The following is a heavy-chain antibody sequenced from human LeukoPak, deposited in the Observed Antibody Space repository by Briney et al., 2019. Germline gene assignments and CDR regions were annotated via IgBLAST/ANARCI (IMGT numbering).Heavy chain of an antibody. CDR3: AKDRRATVVTPGAPQDY. CDR1: GFTFSSYG. D-gene: IGHD4-23*01. J-gene: IGHJ4*02. V-gene: IGHV3-30*02. CDR2: IRYDGSNK. Sequence: GGSVRLSCAPSGFTFSSYGMHWVRHAPGKGREWVAFIRYDGSNKYYADSVKGRFTISRDNSKNTLYLQMNSLRAEDTAVYYCAKDRRATVVTPGAPQDYWGQGTLVTVSS.